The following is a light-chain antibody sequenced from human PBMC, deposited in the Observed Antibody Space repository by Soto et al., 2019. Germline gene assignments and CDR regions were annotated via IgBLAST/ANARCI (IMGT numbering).Light chain of an antibody. V-gene: IGKV3-15*01. CDR2: GAS. CDR1: QRVSSN. J-gene: IGKJ4*01. Sequence: EIVMTQSPATLSVSPGERATLSCRASQRVSSNLAWYQQKLGQAPRLLIYGASTRATGIPARLSGSGSGTEFTLTISSLQSEDFAVYYCQQYNNWPPRGFGGGTKVEIK. CDR3: QQYNNWPPRG.